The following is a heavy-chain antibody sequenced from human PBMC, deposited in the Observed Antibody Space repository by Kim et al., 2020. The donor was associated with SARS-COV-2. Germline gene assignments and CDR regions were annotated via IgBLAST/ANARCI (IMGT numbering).Heavy chain of an antibody. Sequence: ASVKVSCKASGYTFTSYDINWVRQATGHGLEWMGWMNPNSGNTGYAQKFQGRVTMTRNTSISTAYMELSSLRSEDTAVYYCARVPLGIAAAGHFDYWGQGTLVTVSS. V-gene: IGHV1-8*01. CDR1: GYTFTSYD. D-gene: IGHD6-13*01. CDR2: MNPNSGNT. CDR3: ARVPLGIAAAGHFDY. J-gene: IGHJ4*02.